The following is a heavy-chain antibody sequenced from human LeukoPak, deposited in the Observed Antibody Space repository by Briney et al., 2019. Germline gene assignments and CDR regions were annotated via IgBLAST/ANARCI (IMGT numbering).Heavy chain of an antibody. J-gene: IGHJ4*02. CDR1: GYTFTGYY. D-gene: IGHD3-22*01. V-gene: IGHV1-2*02. Sequence: GASVKVSCKASGYTFTGYYMHWVRQAPGQGLEWMGWINPNSGGTNYAQKFQGRVTMTRDTSISTAYMELSRLRSDDTAVYYCARDHYYDSSGSQLDYWGQGTLVTVSS. CDR2: INPNSGGT. CDR3: ARDHYYDSSGSQLDY.